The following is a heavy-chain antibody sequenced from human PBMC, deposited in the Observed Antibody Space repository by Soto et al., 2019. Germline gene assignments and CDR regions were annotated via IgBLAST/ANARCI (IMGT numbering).Heavy chain of an antibody. D-gene: IGHD3-3*01. V-gene: IGHV3-23*01. CDR3: AKDPSYYDFWSGPGGWFDP. J-gene: IGHJ5*02. CDR2: ISGSSEST. CDR1: GFAFSSYA. Sequence: GGSLRLSCATSGFAFSSYAMSWVRQAPGKGLEWVSSISGSSESTHYADSVKGRFTISRDSSKKTLYLQLNSLRAEDTALYYCAKDPSYYDFWSGPGGWFDPWGQGTLVTVSS.